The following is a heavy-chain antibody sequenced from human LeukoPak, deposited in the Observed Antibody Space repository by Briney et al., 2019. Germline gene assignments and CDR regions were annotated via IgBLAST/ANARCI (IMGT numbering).Heavy chain of an antibody. CDR1: GGSISSSNW. CDR2: IYHSGST. V-gene: IGHV4-4*02. CDR3: ARDQAAAGIVWFDP. Sequence: SETLSHTCAVSGGSISSSNWWSWVRQPPGKGLEWIGEIYHSGSTNYNPSLKSRVTISVDKSKNQFSLKLSAVTAADTAVYYCARDQAAAGIVWFDPWGQGTLVTVSS. J-gene: IGHJ5*02. D-gene: IGHD6-13*01.